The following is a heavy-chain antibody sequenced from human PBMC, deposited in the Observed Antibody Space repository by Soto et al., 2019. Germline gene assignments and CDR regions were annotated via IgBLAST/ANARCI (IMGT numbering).Heavy chain of an antibody. J-gene: IGHJ4*02. CDR2: IYYSGST. D-gene: IGHD4-17*01. CDR3: ARRYGASFDY. CDR1: GGSISSSSYY. Sequence: PSETLSLTCTVSGGSISSSSYYWGLIRQPPGKGLEWIGSIYYSGSTYYNPSLKSRVTISVDTSKNQFSLKLSSVTAADTAVYYCARRYGASFDYWGQGTLVTVSS. V-gene: IGHV4-39*07.